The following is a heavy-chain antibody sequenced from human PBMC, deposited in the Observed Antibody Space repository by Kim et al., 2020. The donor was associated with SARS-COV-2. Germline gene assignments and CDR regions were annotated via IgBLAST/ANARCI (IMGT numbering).Heavy chain of an antibody. Sequence: GGSLRLSCAASGFTFSSYGMHWVRQAPGKGLEWVAVIWYDGSNTYYADSVKGRFTISRDNSKNTLYLQMNSLRAEDTAVYYCARDQRLSHGGYGMDVWGQGTTVTVSS. J-gene: IGHJ6*02. CDR1: GFTFSSYG. CDR3: ARDQRLSHGGYGMDV. D-gene: IGHD3-10*01. V-gene: IGHV3-33*01. CDR2: IWYDGSNT.